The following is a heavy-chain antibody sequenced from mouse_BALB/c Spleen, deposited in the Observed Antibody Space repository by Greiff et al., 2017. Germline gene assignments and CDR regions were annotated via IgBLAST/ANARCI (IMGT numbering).Heavy chain of an antibody. CDR2: IWGDGST. D-gene: IGHD1-1*02. J-gene: IGHJ2*01. Sequence: QVQLKESGPGLVAPSQSLSITCTASGFSLTGYGVNWVRQPPGKGLEWLGMIWGDGSTDYNSALKSRLSISKDNSKSQVFLKMNSLQTDDTAGYYCAREGWSRCFDYWGQGTTLTVSS. CDR3: AREGWSRCFDY. CDR1: GFSLTGYG. V-gene: IGHV2-6-7*01.